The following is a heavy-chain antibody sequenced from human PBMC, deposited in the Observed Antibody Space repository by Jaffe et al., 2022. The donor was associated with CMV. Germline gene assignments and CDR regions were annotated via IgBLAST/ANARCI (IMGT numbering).Heavy chain of an antibody. J-gene: IGHJ6*02. D-gene: IGHD1-1*01. CDR1: GFNFNAYS. V-gene: IGHV3-48*02. Sequence: EVQLVESGGGLVQPGGSLRLSCAASGFNFNAYSLNWVRQAPGKGLEWISYVSSSGSSTYYADSVKGRFTISRDNAKNSLFLQMNSLRDEDTAVYYCARDLYKNYYYGVDVWGQGTTVTVSS. CDR3: ARDLYKNYYYGVDV. CDR2: VSSSGSST.